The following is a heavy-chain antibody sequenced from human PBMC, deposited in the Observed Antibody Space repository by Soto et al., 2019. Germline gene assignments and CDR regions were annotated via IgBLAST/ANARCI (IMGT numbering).Heavy chain of an antibody. Sequence: QVQLVQSGAEVKKLGSSVKVSCKASGGTFSSYAISWVRQAPGQGLEWMGGIIPIFGTANYAQKFQGRVTITADEYTSTAYMELSSLRSEDTAVYYCARDFPITMVRGVSNWYFDLWGRGTLVTVSS. D-gene: IGHD3-10*01. J-gene: IGHJ2*01. CDR1: GGTFSSYA. CDR3: ARDFPITMVRGVSNWYFDL. V-gene: IGHV1-69*01. CDR2: IIPIFGTA.